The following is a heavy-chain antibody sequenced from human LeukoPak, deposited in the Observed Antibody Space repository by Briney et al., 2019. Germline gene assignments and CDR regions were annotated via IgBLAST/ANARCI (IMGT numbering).Heavy chain of an antibody. CDR1: GFTFSSYS. Sequence: PGGSLRLSCAASGFTFSSYSMNWVRQAPGKWLEWVSSISSSSSYIYYADSVKGRITISRDNAKNSLYLQMNSLRAEDTAVYYCARVAEAAAFDYWGQGTLVTVSS. V-gene: IGHV3-21*01. D-gene: IGHD6-13*01. J-gene: IGHJ4*02. CDR3: ARVAEAAAFDY. CDR2: ISSSSSYI.